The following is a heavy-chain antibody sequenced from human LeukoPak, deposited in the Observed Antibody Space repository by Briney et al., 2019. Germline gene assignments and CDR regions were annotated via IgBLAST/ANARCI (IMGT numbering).Heavy chain of an antibody. CDR3: ARRTKNYYDSSGPFDY. Sequence: SVKVSCKASGYTFTSYYMHWVRQAPGQGLEWMGIINPSGGSTSYAQKFQGRVTMTRDTSTSTVYMELSSLRSEDTAVYYCARRTKNYYDSSGPFDYWGQGTLVTVSS. J-gene: IGHJ4*02. CDR1: GYTFTSYY. CDR2: INPSGGST. V-gene: IGHV1-46*01. D-gene: IGHD3-22*01.